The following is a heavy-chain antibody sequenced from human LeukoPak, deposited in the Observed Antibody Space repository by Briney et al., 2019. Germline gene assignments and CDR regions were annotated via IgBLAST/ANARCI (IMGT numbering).Heavy chain of an antibody. J-gene: IGHJ4*02. D-gene: IGHD5-18*01. V-gene: IGHV3-9*03. CDR2: ISWNGGSI. Sequence: GGSLRLSCAASGFTFDDYAMHWVRQAPGKGLEWVSGISWNGGSIAYADSVKGRFSISRDSAKNSLYSQMNNLRADDMALYYCAKASGYSSNSTSFDYWGQGTLVTVSS. CDR3: AKASGYSSNSTSFDY. CDR1: GFTFDDYA.